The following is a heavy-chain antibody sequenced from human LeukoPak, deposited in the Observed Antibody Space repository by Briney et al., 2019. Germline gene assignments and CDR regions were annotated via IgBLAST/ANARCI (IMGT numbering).Heavy chain of an antibody. D-gene: IGHD4-17*01. J-gene: IGHJ3*02. CDR1: GFTFSSYA. CDR2: ISGRGGST. V-gene: IGHV3-23*01. Sequence: SGGSLRLSCAASGFTFSSYAMSWVRQAPGKGLEGVSAISGRGGSTYYGDSVKGRFTISRDNSKNTLYLQLNSLRAEDTAVYYCARASQDDYGDYGAFDIRGQGTMVTVSS. CDR3: ARASQDDYGDYGAFDI.